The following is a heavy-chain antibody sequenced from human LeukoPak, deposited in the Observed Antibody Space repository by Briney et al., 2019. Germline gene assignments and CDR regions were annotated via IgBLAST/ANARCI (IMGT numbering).Heavy chain of an antibody. J-gene: IGHJ5*02. CDR3: AKDPGGGSTIFGVVPNWFDP. D-gene: IGHD3-3*01. CDR2: ISGSGGST. Sequence: GGSLRLSCAASGFTFSSYAMSWVRQAPGKGLEWVSAISGSGGSTYYADSAKGRFTISRDNSKNTLYLQMNSLRAEDTAVYYCAKDPGGGSTIFGVVPNWFDPWGQGTLVTVSP. CDR1: GFTFSSYA. V-gene: IGHV3-23*01.